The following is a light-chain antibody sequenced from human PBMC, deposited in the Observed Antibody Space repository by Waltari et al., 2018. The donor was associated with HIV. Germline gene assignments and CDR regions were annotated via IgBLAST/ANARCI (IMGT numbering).Light chain of an antibody. J-gene: IGLJ1*01. CDR2: KDS. Sequence: SYELTQPPSVSVSPGQPARITCSGDALPTHYAYWYQQKPGQAPVLVIYKDSERPSGIPERFSGSSSGTTVTLTISGVQAEDEADYYCQSADSSGTFYVFGTGTKVTVL. CDR1: ALPTHY. CDR3: QSADSSGTFYV. V-gene: IGLV3-25*03.